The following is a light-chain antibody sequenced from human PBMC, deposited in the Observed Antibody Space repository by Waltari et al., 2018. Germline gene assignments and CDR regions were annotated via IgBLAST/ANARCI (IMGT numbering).Light chain of an antibody. J-gene: IGLJ3*02. V-gene: IGLV2-14*03. CDR1: SSDVGGSNY. CDR2: DVS. Sequence: QSALTQPASVSGSPGQSITISCPGTSSDVGGSNYVSWSQQHPGKAPKLMIYDVSNRPSGVSNRFSGSKSGNTASLTISGLQAEDEADYHCSSYTSSSTLVFGGGTKLTVL. CDR3: SSYTSSSTLV.